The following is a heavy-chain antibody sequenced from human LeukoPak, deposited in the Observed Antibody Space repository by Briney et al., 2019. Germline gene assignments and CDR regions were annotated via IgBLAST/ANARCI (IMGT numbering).Heavy chain of an antibody. J-gene: IGHJ2*01. D-gene: IGHD6-13*01. V-gene: IGHV4-31*03. CDR1: GGSISSGGYY. CDR2: IYYRGST. Sequence: SETLSLTCTVSGGSISSGGYYWSWIRQHPGKGLEWIGYIYYRGSTYYNPSLKSRLTISVDTSKNQFSLKLTSVTAAETAVYYCAREAAAGTRYFDLWGRGTLVTVSS. CDR3: AREAAAGTRYFDL.